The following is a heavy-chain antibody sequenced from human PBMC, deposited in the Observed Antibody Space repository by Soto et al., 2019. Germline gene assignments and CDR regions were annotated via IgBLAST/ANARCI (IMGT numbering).Heavy chain of an antibody. J-gene: IGHJ5*02. D-gene: IGHD5-12*01. CDR2: IYYSGRT. Sequence: QLQLQESGPGLVKPSETLSLTCTVSGGSLSTYYWNWIRQPPGKGLEWIGDIYYSGRTNYNPSLKSRVAISVDMSKNQFSLNLSSVTPADTAVYYCARGRGYSGQRRGWFDPWGQGTLVTVSS. V-gene: IGHV4-59*01. CDR1: GGSLSTYY. CDR3: ARGRGYSGQRRGWFDP.